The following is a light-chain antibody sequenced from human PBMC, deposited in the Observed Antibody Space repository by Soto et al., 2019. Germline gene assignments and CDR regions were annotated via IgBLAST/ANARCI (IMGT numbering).Light chain of an antibody. J-gene: IGKJ3*01. CDR2: DTS. CDR3: QQYGSSQFT. CDR1: QSVNNNY. Sequence: EIVLMQSPGTLSLSPGEGATLSCRASQSVNNNYLAWYQQRPGQAPTVLIFDTSRRATGVPRRFGGSGSGADFTLRISRVEPDDFAVYYCQQYGSSQFTFGPGTKVNIK. V-gene: IGKV3-20*01.